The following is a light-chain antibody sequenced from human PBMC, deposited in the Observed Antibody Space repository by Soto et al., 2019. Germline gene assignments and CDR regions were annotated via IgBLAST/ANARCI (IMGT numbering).Light chain of an antibody. CDR2: RAS. V-gene: IGKV3-20*01. J-gene: IGKJ1*01. CDR1: QSVSSNY. Sequence: DIVLTQSPGTLSLSPGERATLSCRASQSVSSNYLAWYQQKPGQTPKVLIYRASNRATGIPDRFSGSGSGTDFTLTISRLEPEDFAVYYCQQYGSSGTFGQGTKVDIK. CDR3: QQYGSSGT.